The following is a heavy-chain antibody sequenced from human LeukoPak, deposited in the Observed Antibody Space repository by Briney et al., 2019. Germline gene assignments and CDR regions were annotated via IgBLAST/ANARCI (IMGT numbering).Heavy chain of an antibody. V-gene: IGHV3-21*01. J-gene: IGHJ5*01. CDR2: ISSSSDYI. D-gene: IGHD6-6*01. CDR1: GFAFSSYS. Sequence: GGSLRLSCAASGFAFSSYSINWVRQAPGKGLEWVSSISSSSDYIYYANSVKGRFTISRDNAKSSLYLQMNNLRAEDTAVYYCARSRSIAARVNWLDPWGQGTLITVSS. CDR3: ARSRSIAARVNWLDP.